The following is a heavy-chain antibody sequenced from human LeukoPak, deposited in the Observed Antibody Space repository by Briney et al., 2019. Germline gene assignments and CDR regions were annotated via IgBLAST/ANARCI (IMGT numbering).Heavy chain of an antibody. V-gene: IGHV1-69*13. CDR1: GGTFSSYA. CDR2: IIPIFGTA. J-gene: IGHJ4*02. CDR3: ARVGFGSGSYDDY. D-gene: IGHD3-10*01. Sequence: ASVNVSCKASGGTFSSYAISWLRQAPGQGLEWMGGIIPIFGTANYAQKFQGRVTITVDESTSTAYMELSSLRSEDTAVYYCARVGFGSGSYDDYWGQGTLVTVSS.